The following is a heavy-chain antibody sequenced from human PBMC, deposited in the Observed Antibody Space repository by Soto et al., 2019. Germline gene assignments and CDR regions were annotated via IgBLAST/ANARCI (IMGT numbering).Heavy chain of an antibody. Sequence: EVQLVQSGGGLVQPGGSLRLSCGASGFDFTNYWMHWIRQDPGRGLVWVSRINGDGSDIKYADSVKGRFTISRDNAKNAVYLQMNILIAEDTDVYYFVREQTTGDWFDAWVQGTLVTVSS. J-gene: IGHJ5*02. CDR2: INGDGSDI. D-gene: IGHD4-4*01. CDR3: VREQTTGDWFDA. CDR1: GFDFTNYW. V-gene: IGHV3-74*03.